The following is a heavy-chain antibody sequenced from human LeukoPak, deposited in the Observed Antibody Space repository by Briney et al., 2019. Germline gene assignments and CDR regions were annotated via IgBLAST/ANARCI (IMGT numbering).Heavy chain of an antibody. CDR3: AAVLVRYYYDSSDAFDI. CDR2: IYTSGST. CDR1: GGSISSGSYY. D-gene: IGHD3-22*01. Sequence: SETLSLTCTVSGGSISSGSYYWSWIRQPAGKGLEWIGRIYTSGSTNYNPSLKSRVTISVDASKNQFSLKLSSVTAADTAVYYCAAVLVRYYYDSSDAFDIWGQGTMVTVSS. J-gene: IGHJ3*02. V-gene: IGHV4-61*02.